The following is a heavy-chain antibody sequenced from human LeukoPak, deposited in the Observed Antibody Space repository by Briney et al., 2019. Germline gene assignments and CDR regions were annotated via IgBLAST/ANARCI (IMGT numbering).Heavy chain of an antibody. CDR3: ARGYSFDSSGYY. D-gene: IGHD3-22*01. J-gene: IGHJ4*02. V-gene: IGHV3-21*04. CDR1: GFTFSSYS. CDR2: ISSSSSYI. Sequence: GGSLRLSCAASGFTFSSYSMNWVRHAPGRGREWVSSISSSSSYIYHADSVKGRFTIARDNVKNSVELQMNSLRAHDTAVYYCARGYSFDSSGYYWGQGTLVSVSS.